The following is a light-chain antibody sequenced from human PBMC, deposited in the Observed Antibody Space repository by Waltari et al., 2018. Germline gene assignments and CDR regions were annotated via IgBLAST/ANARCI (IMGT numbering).Light chain of an antibody. CDR2: NDN. CDR3: AAWDASLNGWV. CDR1: SSNIGSTT. Sequence: QSVLTQSPSASGTPGQRVTISCSGRSSNIGSTTVTWYQQLPGTAPNLLIYNDNQRPSGVPERFSGSKSGTSASLAISGLQSEDEADYYCAAWDASLNGWVFGGGTTLTVL. J-gene: IGLJ3*02. V-gene: IGLV1-44*01.